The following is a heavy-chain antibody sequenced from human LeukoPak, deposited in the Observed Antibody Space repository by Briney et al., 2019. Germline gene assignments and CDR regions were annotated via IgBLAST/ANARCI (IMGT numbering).Heavy chain of an antibody. CDR1: GFTFSSYA. Sequence: KPGGSLRLSCAASGFTFSSYAMHWVRQAPGKGLEWVAVISYDGTNKYYADSAKGRFTISRDNSKNTLYLQMNSLRAEDTAVFYCARGYDLLTGYLYYFDYWGQGTLVTVSS. J-gene: IGHJ4*02. V-gene: IGHV3-30*01. CDR2: ISYDGTNK. D-gene: IGHD3-9*01. CDR3: ARGYDLLTGYLYYFDY.